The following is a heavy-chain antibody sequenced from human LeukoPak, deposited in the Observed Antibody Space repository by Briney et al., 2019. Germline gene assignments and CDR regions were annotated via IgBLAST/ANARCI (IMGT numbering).Heavy chain of an antibody. Sequence: GGSLRLSCAASGFTFSSYWMSWVRQAPGKGLEWVANIKQDGSEKYYVDSVKGRFTISRDNAKNSLYLQMNSLRAEDTAVYYCARDLSPGFWSGYYGFQHWGQGTLVTVSS. CDR2: IKQDGSEK. D-gene: IGHD3-3*01. CDR1: GFTFSSYW. CDR3: ARDLSPGFWSGYYGFQH. J-gene: IGHJ1*01. V-gene: IGHV3-7*01.